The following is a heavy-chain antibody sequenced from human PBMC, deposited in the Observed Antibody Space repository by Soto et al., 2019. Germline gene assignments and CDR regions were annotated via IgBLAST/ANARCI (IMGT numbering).Heavy chain of an antibody. CDR2: IWYDGSNK. J-gene: IGHJ6*02. Sequence: GGSLRLSCAASGFTFSSYGMHWVRQAPGKGLEWVAVIWYDGSNKYYADSVKGRFTISRDNSKNTLYLQMNSLRAEDTAVYYCARDPGASRWTAMVTGFYYGMDVWGQGTTVTVSS. V-gene: IGHV3-33*01. D-gene: IGHD5-18*01. CDR3: ARDPGASRWTAMVTGFYYGMDV. CDR1: GFTFSSYG.